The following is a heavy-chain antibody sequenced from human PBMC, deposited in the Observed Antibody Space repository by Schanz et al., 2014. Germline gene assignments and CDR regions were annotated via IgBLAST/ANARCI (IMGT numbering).Heavy chain of an antibody. CDR3: ARRGAGGNFDY. CDR1: GGSIRGYY. Sequence: QVQLQESGPGLVKPSETLSLTCTVFGGSIRGYYWGWIRQPPGKGLEWIGYIYYSGSTNYNPSLGGRVPISVDPSKTHFSQKRRAATAADTAVYYCARRGAGGNFDYWGQGTLVTVSS. D-gene: IGHD3-10*01. CDR2: IYYSGST. J-gene: IGHJ4*02. V-gene: IGHV4-59*08.